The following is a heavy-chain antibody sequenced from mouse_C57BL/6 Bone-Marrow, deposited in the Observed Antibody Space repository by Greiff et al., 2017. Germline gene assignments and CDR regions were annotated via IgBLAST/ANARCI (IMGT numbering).Heavy chain of an antibody. CDR2: IYPRSGNT. CDR1: GYTFTSYG. V-gene: IGHV1-81*01. CDR3: ARWGPLRFLFAY. Sequence: VKLMESGAELARPGASVKLSCKASGYTFTSYGISWVKQRTGQGLEWIGEIYPRSGNTYYNEKFKGKATLTADKSSSTAYMELRSLTSEDSAVYFCARWGPLRFLFAYWGQGTLVTVSA. J-gene: IGHJ3*01. D-gene: IGHD1-1*01.